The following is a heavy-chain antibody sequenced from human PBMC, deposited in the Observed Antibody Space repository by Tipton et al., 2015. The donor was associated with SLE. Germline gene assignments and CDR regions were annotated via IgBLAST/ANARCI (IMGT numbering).Heavy chain of an antibody. J-gene: IGHJ6*02. V-gene: IGHV4-34*01. CDR3: ARRDYYYGMDV. Sequence: LRLSCAVYGGSFSGYYWSWIRQPPGKGLEWIGEINHSGSTNYNPSLKSRVTISVDTSKNQFSLKLSSVTAADTAVYYCARRDYYYGMDVWGQGTTVTVS. CDR1: GGSFSGYY. CDR2: INHSGST.